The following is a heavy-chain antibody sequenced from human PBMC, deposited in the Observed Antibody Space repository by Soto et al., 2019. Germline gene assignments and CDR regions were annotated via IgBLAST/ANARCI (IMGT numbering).Heavy chain of an antibody. CDR1: GYTFTSYG. J-gene: IGHJ6*02. CDR2: ISAYNGNT. CDR3: ATDSDHNHDFWSGYHLGNYYYGMDV. Sequence: GASVKVSCKASGYTFTSYGISWVRQAPGQGLEWMGWISAYNGNTNYAQKLQGRVTMTTDTSTSTAYMELRSLRSDDTAVYYCATDSDHNHDFWSGYHLGNYYYGMDVWGQGTTVTVSS. D-gene: IGHD3-3*01. V-gene: IGHV1-18*01.